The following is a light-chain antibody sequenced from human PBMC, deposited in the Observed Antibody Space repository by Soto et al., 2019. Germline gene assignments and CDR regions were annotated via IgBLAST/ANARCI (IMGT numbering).Light chain of an antibody. Sequence: EIVMTQSPATLSVSPLEIVTLCCRASPRVNNNLAWYQQKPGEAPRLLIYAAATRATGIPARISGSGAGTEFTLTISSLQAEDVAVYYCQQHYSTPLTFGQGTRLEI. J-gene: IGKJ5*01. CDR3: QQHYSTPLT. CDR1: PRVNNN. CDR2: AAA. V-gene: IGKV3-15*01.